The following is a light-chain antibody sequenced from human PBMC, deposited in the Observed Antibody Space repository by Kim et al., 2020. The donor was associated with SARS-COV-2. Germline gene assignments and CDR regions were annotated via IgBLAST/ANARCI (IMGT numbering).Light chain of an antibody. Sequence: SYELIQPPSVSVSPGQTARITCSGDALPKQYAYWFQQKPGQAPVVVIFEDTERPSGIPERFSGSTSGTTVTLTISGVQAEDEADYYCQSADSSDTFWVFSGGTQLTVL. CDR2: EDT. V-gene: IGLV3-25*03. CDR3: QSADSSDTFWV. CDR1: ALPKQY. J-gene: IGLJ3*02.